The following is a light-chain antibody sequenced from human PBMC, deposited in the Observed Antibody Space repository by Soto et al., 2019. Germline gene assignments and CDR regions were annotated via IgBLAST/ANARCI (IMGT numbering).Light chain of an antibody. CDR3: QQYDSYLFT. V-gene: IGKV1-17*01. Sequence: TQIPSTPSSLSASVGAGVTITCRASQSIRNWLGWYRHKPGKAPKRLIYAASTLQSGVPSRFSGSGSGTEFTLTISCLQPEDFATYFCQQYDSYLFTFGGGTKVDI. CDR1: QSIRNW. J-gene: IGKJ4*02. CDR2: AAS.